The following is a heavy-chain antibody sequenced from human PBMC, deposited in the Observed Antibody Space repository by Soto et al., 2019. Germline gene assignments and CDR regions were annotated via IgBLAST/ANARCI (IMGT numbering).Heavy chain of an antibody. CDR3: ARLWAYYDYVWGSYRPRAHAFAI. CDR2: IYPGDSDT. D-gene: IGHD3-16*02. CDR1: GYSFTSYW. V-gene: IGHV5-51*01. Sequence: GESLKISCKGSGYSFTSYWIGWVRQMPGKGLEWMGIIYPGDSDTRYSPSFQGQVTISADKSISTAYLQWSSLKASDTAMFYCARLWAYYDYVWGSYRPRAHAFAIWGQGTMVTVSS. J-gene: IGHJ3*02.